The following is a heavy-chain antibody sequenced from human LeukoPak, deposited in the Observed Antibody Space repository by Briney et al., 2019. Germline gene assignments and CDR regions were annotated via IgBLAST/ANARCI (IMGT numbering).Heavy chain of an antibody. Sequence: SETLSLTCTVSGGSISSYYWSWIRQPPGKGLEWIGYIYYSGSTNYNPSLKSRVTISVDTSKNQFSLKLSSVTAADTAVYYCARGSTGPQHGVLRYFDWSEYYYYYMDVWGKGTTVTISS. V-gene: IGHV4-59*01. CDR3: ARGSTGPQHGVLRYFDWSEYYYYYMDV. CDR2: IYYSGST. J-gene: IGHJ6*03. D-gene: IGHD3-9*01. CDR1: GGSISSYY.